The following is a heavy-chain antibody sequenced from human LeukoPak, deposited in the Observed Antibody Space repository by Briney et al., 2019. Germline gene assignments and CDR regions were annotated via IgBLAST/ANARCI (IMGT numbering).Heavy chain of an antibody. D-gene: IGHD2-2*01. CDR2: MNPNSGNT. CDR1: GYTFTSYD. Sequence: ASVKVSCKASGYTFTSYDINWVRQATGQGLEWMGWMNPNSGNTGYAQKFQGRVTITRNTSISTAYMELSSLRSEGTAVYYCARGGYCSSTSCPYYYYYYMDVWGKGTTVTVSS. J-gene: IGHJ6*03. CDR3: ARGGYCSSTSCPYYYYYYMDV. V-gene: IGHV1-8*03.